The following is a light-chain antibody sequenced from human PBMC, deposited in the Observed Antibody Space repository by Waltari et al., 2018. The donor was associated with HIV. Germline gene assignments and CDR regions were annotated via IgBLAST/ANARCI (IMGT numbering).Light chain of an antibody. CDR1: KSVLHSSDNKNY. V-gene: IGKV4-1*01. Sequence: DIMMTLSPDYLAVSLGERATINFKSSKSVLHSSDNKNYLAWYQQKPGQPPKVLIYWASTRESGVPDRFSGSGSGTDFTLTISSLQAEDVAVYYCQQHLWTPRTYGQGTKLEIK. CDR3: QQHLWTPRT. J-gene: IGKJ2*01. CDR2: WAS.